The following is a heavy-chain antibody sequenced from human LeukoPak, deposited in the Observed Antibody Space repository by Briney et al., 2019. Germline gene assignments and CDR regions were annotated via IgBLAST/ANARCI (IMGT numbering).Heavy chain of an antibody. Sequence: PSETLSLTCTVSGYSINSGHYWGWIRQPPGKRLEWIGSIYYSGNTYYNPTLKSRITISVDTSKSQFSLNLTSVTAADAAVYYCARDLGYSGFDWAPWGQGTLVTVSS. V-gene: IGHV4-38-2*02. CDR3: ARDLGYSGFDWAP. D-gene: IGHD5-12*01. CDR2: IYYSGNT. CDR1: GYSINSGHY. J-gene: IGHJ5*02.